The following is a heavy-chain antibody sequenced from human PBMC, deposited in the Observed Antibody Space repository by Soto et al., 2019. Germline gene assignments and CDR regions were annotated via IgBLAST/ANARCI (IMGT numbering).Heavy chain of an antibody. Sequence: ASVKVSCKASGYMCIGFSLHWVLQAPGQGLEWLGWINPKNGDTNYAQKFQGRVTMTRDTSINTVYMELNSLKSDDTAVYYCSKGRWTVGHCSGGSCYDGMDVWGQGTTVTVSS. J-gene: IGHJ6*02. V-gene: IGHV1-2*02. CDR1: GYMCIGFS. CDR3: SKGRWTVGHCSGGSCYDGMDV. CDR2: INPKNGDT. D-gene: IGHD2-15*01.